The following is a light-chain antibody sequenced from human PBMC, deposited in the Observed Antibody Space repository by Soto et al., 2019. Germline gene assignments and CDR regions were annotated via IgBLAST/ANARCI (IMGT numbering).Light chain of an antibody. CDR2: AAS. CDR1: QTISKF. J-gene: IGKJ4*01. CDR3: QLINSL. V-gene: IGKV1-9*01. Sequence: DIQLTQSPSLLSASVGDRVTITCRTSQTISKFLSWYQQKPGKAPKLLSYAASTLQDGVPSRFSGSGSGTECPLTICSLQPEDFATYYCQLINSLFGGGIRVEI.